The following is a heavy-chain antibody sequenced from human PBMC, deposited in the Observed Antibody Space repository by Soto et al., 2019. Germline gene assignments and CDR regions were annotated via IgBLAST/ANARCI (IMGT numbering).Heavy chain of an antibody. CDR3: ARASQPDYYYYYGMDV. CDR2: IIPIFGTA. Sequence: ASVKVSCKASGGTFSSYAISWVRQAPGQGLEWMGGIIPIFGTANYAQKFQGRVTITADESTSTAYMELSSLRSEDTAVYYCARASQPDYYYYYGMDVWGQGTTVTVSS. J-gene: IGHJ6*02. CDR1: GGTFSSYA. D-gene: IGHD6-13*01. V-gene: IGHV1-69*13.